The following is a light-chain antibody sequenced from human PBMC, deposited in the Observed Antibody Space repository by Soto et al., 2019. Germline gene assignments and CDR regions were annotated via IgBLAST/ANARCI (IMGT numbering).Light chain of an antibody. Sequence: QSALTQPRSVSGSPGQSVTISCTGTSSDVGGYNYVSWYQQHPGKAPKLIIYDVSKRPSGVPDRFSGSKSGNTASLTISWLQAEDEADYYCCSHAGSYKVFGGGTKLTVL. CDR1: SSDVGGYNY. V-gene: IGLV2-11*01. CDR3: CSHAGSYKV. J-gene: IGLJ2*01. CDR2: DVS.